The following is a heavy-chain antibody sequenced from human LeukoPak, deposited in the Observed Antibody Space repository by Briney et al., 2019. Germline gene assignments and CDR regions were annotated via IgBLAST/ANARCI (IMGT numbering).Heavy chain of an antibody. CDR2: IYPGDSDT. CDR1: GYSFTSYW. CDR3: ASTRGDCTNGVCYYYYGMDV. J-gene: IGHJ6*02. D-gene: IGHD2-8*01. Sequence: GESLKISCKGSGYSFTSYWIGWVRQIPGKGLEWMGIIYPGDSDTRYSPSSQGQVTISADKSISTAYLQWSSLKASDTAMYYCASTRGDCTNGVCYYYYGMDVWGQGTTVTVSS. V-gene: IGHV5-51*01.